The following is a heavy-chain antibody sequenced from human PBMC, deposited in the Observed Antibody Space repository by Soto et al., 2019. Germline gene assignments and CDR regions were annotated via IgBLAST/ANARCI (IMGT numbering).Heavy chain of an antibody. CDR3: ARDRHDSSGYYSSGPGDWFDP. J-gene: IGHJ5*02. CDR2: INAGNGNT. D-gene: IGHD3-22*01. V-gene: IGHV1-3*01. Sequence: ASVKVSCKASGYTFTSYAMHWVRQAPGQRLEWMGWINAGNGNTKYSQKFQGRVTITRDTSASTAYMELSSLRSEDTAVYYCARDRHDSSGYYSSGPGDWFDPWGQGTLVTVSS. CDR1: GYTFTSYA.